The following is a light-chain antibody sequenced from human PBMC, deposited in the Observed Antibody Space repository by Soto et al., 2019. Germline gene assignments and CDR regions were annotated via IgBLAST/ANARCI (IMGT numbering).Light chain of an antibody. J-gene: IGLJ1*01. CDR1: SSHIGSNT. CDR2: SNH. V-gene: IGLV1-44*01. CDR3: AAWDDSLNGRYV. Sequence: QSVLTQPPSASGTPGQRVTISCSGSSSHIGSNTVNWYQQLPGTAPKLLIYSNHQRPSGVPDRFSGFKSGTSASLAISGLQSEDEADYYCAAWDDSLNGRYVFGTGTKVTVL.